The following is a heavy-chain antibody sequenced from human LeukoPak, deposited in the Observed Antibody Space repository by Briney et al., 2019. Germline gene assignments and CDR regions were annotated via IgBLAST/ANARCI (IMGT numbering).Heavy chain of an antibody. Sequence: GGSLRLSCAASGFSLSSHWMSWVRQAPGKGLEWVANINQDGGARYYVDSVKGRFTTSRDNAKNSMYLQMNSLRPEDTAVYYCARWDIRGTAHQFDYWGQGTLVTVSS. D-gene: IGHD5-12*01. V-gene: IGHV3-7*01. CDR3: ARWDIRGTAHQFDY. J-gene: IGHJ4*02. CDR2: INQDGGAR. CDR1: GFSLSSHW.